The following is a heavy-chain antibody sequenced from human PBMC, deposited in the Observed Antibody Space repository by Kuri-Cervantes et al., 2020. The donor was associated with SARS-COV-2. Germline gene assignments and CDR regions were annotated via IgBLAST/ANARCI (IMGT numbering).Heavy chain of an antibody. D-gene: IGHD1-26*01. CDR3: ANDIVGATNFDY. CDR1: GSTFSSYA. Sequence: GGSLRLSCAASGSTFSSYAMSWVRQAPGKGLEWVSAISGSGGSTYYADSVKGRFTISRDNSKNTLYLQMNSLRAEDTAVYYCANDIVGATNFDYWGQGTLVTVSS. J-gene: IGHJ4*02. V-gene: IGHV3-23*01. CDR2: ISGSGGST.